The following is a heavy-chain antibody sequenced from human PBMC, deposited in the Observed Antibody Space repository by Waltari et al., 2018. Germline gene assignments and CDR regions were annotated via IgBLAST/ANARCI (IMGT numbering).Heavy chain of an antibody. D-gene: IGHD2-2*01. Sequence: EVQVVESGGGLVQPGGSLRLSCKGSGFIFSSYWRSWVRQAPGKGLEWVAKINQDGSGTNYVDSVKGRFTISRDNAESSLYLQMISLRAEDTAVYYCLRDRRGPAQFDYWGQGSLVTVSS. V-gene: IGHV3-7*03. CDR3: LRDRRGPAQFDY. CDR1: GFIFSSYW. CDR2: INQDGSGT. J-gene: IGHJ4*02.